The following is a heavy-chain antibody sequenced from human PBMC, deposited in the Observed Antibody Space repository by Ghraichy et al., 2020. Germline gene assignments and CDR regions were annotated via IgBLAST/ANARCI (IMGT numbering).Heavy chain of an antibody. CDR3: VRGQLLPLDVFDM. J-gene: IGHJ3*02. CDR2: IHYSGST. D-gene: IGHD2-21*02. V-gene: IGHV4-59*01. CDR1: GGSISGFY. Sequence: SETLSLTCTVSGGSISGFYWSWLRQSPGTGLEWIGYIHYSGSTNYNPSLKSRVTISVDMSKNKFSLKLNSVTAADTAIYCCVRGQLLPLDVFDMWGQGTMVTVSS.